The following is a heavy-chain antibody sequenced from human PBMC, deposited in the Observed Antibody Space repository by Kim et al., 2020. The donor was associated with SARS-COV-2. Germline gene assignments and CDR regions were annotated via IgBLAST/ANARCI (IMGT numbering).Heavy chain of an antibody. Sequence: ASVKVSCKASGYTFTGYYMHWVRQAPGQGLEWMGWINPNSGGTNYAQKFQGWVTMTSDTSISTAYMELSRLRSDDTAVYYCARGYPGIAVAGNLPTDYWGQGTLVTVSS. J-gene: IGHJ4*02. CDR3: ARGYPGIAVAGNLPTDY. D-gene: IGHD6-19*01. CDR2: INPNSGGT. V-gene: IGHV1-2*04. CDR1: GYTFTGYY.